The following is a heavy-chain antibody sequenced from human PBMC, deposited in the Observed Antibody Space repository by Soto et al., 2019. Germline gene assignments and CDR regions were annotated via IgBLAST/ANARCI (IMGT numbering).Heavy chain of an antibody. Sequence: QVQLQESGPGLLKPSETLSLTCTVSGDSITSHYWNWIRQPPGKGLEWIGYIYYSGSTNYTTSLKCRVALSVDTSKTQFSLRLSSVPAADTAVYDCARRSPPNYGMDVWGQGTTVTVSS. J-gene: IGHJ6*02. CDR1: GDSITSHY. V-gene: IGHV4-59*08. CDR2: IYYSGST. CDR3: ARRSPPNYGMDV.